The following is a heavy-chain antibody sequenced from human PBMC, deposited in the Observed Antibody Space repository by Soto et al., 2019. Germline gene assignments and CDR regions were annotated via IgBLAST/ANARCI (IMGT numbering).Heavy chain of an antibody. D-gene: IGHD2-2*01. CDR2: IKSKTYGGTP. V-gene: IGHV3-15*01. CDR3: STTLGYCSTSCP. J-gene: IGHJ5*02. CDR1: GFTFTNAW. Sequence: EVQLVESGGGLAKPGGSLRLSCAGSGFTFTNAWMNWVRQGPGKGLEWVGRIKSKTYGGTPDYAAPVKGRFTISRDDSKITLYLQMNSLKTEDTAVYYCSTTLGYCSTSCPWGQGTLVAVSS.